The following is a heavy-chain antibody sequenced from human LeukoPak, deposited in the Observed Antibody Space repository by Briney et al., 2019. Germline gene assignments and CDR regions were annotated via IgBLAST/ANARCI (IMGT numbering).Heavy chain of an antibody. J-gene: IGHJ3*02. Sequence: GASVKVSCKASGGTFSSYAISWVRQAPGRGLEWMGGIIPIFGTANYAQKFQGRVTITVDESTSTAYMELSSLRSEDTAVYYCARFDKWFPTRNDAFDIWGQGTMVTVSS. V-gene: IGHV1-69*13. CDR2: IIPIFGTA. CDR3: ARFDKWFPTRNDAFDI. CDR1: GGTFSSYA. D-gene: IGHD3-22*01.